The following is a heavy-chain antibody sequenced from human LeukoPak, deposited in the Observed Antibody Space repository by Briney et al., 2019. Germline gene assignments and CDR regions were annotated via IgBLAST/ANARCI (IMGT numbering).Heavy chain of an antibody. D-gene: IGHD2/OR15-2a*01. V-gene: IGHV3-11*01. CDR2: ISSGGDIM. CDR1: GLRFSDYY. CDR3: ATNLIGAGEYFQQ. Sequence: GSLRLSCAASGLRFSDYYVSWIRQAPGKGLQWVSYISSGGDIMHYADSVKGRFTSSRDNAKNPGYLEMNSLGAEDTAVYYCATNLIGAGEYFQQWGQGTLVTVSS. J-gene: IGHJ1*01.